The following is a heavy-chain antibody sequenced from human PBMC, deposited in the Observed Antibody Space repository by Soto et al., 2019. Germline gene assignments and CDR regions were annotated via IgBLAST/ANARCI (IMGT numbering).Heavy chain of an antibody. CDR3: ARHKAVAGTWYYYYGMDV. J-gene: IGHJ6*02. Sequence: GESLKISCKGSGYSFTSYWIGWVRQMPGKSLEWMGIIYPGDSDTRYSPSFQGQVTISADKSISTAYLQWSSLKASDTAMYYCARHKAVAGTWYYYYGMDVWGQGTTVTVSS. CDR1: GYSFTSYW. CDR2: IYPGDSDT. V-gene: IGHV5-51*01. D-gene: IGHD6-19*01.